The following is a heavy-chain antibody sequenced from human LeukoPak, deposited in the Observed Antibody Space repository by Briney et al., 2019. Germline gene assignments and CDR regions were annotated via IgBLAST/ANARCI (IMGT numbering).Heavy chain of an antibody. CDR1: GFTFSSYA. D-gene: IGHD2-2*02. Sequence: PGGSLRLSCAASGFTFSSYAMHWVRQAPGKGLEYVSAISSNGGSTYYANSVKGRFTISRDNSKNTLYPQMGSLRAEDMAVYYCARGRCSSTSCYTPPDYWGQGTLVTVSS. J-gene: IGHJ4*02. CDR3: ARGRCSSTSCYTPPDY. V-gene: IGHV3-64*01. CDR2: ISSNGGST.